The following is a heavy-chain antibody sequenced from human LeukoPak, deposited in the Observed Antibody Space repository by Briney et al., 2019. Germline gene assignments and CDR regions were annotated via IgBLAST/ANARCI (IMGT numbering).Heavy chain of an antibody. CDR2: FYYSGST. V-gene: IGHV4-39*01. Sequence: SETLSLTCTVSGGSITSSSYYWGWIRQPPGKGLEWIGSFYYSGSTYYNSSLKSRVTIVVDTSKNQFSLKVRSVTAADTAVYYCARLVRATDYFDYWGQGTLVTVSS. J-gene: IGHJ4*02. CDR1: GGSITSSSYY. CDR3: ARLVRATDYFDY. D-gene: IGHD1-26*01.